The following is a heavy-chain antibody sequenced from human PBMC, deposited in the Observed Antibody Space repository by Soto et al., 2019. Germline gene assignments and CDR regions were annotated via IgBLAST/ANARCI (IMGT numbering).Heavy chain of an antibody. CDR3: AKCGYSFTYLPSDS. CDR1: GGSISTSSYY. Sequence: QLQLQESGPGLVKPSETLSLTCTVSGGSISTSSYYWGWFRQPPGKGLEWIGNIYFNGNTYYSPSLKRRVIISVSTSKSQFSLTLSSVTAANTAVYYCAKCGYSFTYLPSDSWGLGTLVAVSS. V-gene: IGHV4-39*01. D-gene: IGHD5-18*01. CDR2: IYFNGNT. J-gene: IGHJ4*02.